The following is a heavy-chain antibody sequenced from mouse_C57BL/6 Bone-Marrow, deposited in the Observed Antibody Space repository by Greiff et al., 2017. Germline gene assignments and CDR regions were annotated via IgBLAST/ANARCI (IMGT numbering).Heavy chain of an antibody. CDR3: ARYRRGWYFDV. Sequence: LQQSGASVKISCKASGYAFSSYWMNWVKQRPGKGLEWIGQIYPGDGDTNYNGKFKGKATLTADKSSSTAYMQLSSLTSEDSAVYFCARYRRGWYFDVWGTGTTVTVSS. CDR1: GYAFSSYW. CDR2: IYPGDGDT. V-gene: IGHV1-80*01. J-gene: IGHJ1*03.